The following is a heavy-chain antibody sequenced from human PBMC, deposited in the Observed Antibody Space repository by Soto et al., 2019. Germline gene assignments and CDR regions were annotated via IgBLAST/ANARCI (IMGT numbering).Heavy chain of an antibody. D-gene: IGHD1-1*01. V-gene: IGHV3-33*01. J-gene: IGHJ4*02. CDR2: ILADGSRQ. CDR3: ARDDDFPDNGLDY. CDR1: GFTFSKHG. Sequence: QVQLVESGGGVVQPGRSLRLSCAVSGFTFSKHGMHWVRQAPGKGLEWVAVILADGSRQHYGDSVKGRFTISRDNAKNTLFLQMESLRAEDTAVYYCARDDDFPDNGLDYGGQGILVTVSS.